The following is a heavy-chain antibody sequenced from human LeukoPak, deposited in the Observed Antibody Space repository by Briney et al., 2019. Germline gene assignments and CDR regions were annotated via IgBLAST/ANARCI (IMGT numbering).Heavy chain of an antibody. Sequence: GGSLRLSCAASGFTVSSNEMSWVRQAPGKGLEWVSSISGGSTYYADSRKGRFTISRDNSKNTLHLQMSSLRAEDTAVYYCKLTYDFWSGYLYNWFDPWGQGTLVTVSS. V-gene: IGHV3-38-3*01. D-gene: IGHD3-3*01. CDR3: KLTYDFWSGYLYNWFDP. CDR1: GFTVSSNE. J-gene: IGHJ5*02. CDR2: ISGGST.